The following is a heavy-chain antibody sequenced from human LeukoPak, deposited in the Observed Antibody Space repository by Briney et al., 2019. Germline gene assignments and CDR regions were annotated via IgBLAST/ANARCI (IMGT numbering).Heavy chain of an antibody. CDR3: ASTSSSSGISAKGYYYMDV. V-gene: IGHV1-69*06. CDR2: ITPIFGTA. D-gene: IGHD6-13*01. CDR1: GGTFSSYA. J-gene: IGHJ6*03. Sequence: ASVKVSCKASGGTFSSYAISWVRQAPGQGLEWMGGITPIFGTANYAQKFQGRVTITADKSTSTAYMELSSLRSEDTAVYYCASTSSSSGISAKGYYYMDVWGKGTTVTISS.